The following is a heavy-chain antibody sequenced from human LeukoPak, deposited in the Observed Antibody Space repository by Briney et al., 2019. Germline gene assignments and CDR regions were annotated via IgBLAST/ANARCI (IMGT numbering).Heavy chain of an antibody. CDR2: MNPNSGNT. Sequence: GASVKVSCKASGYTFTSYGISWVRQATGQGLEWMGWMNPNSGNTGYAQKFQGRVTMTRNTSISTAYMELSSLRSEDTAVYYCARKNPYDSSGSTFDYWGQGTLVTVSS. D-gene: IGHD3-22*01. CDR3: ARKNPYDSSGSTFDY. V-gene: IGHV1-8*02. CDR1: GYTFTSYG. J-gene: IGHJ4*02.